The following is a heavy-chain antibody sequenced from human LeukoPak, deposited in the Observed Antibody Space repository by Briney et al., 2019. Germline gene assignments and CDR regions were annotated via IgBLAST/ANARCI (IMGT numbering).Heavy chain of an antibody. V-gene: IGHV1-18*01. J-gene: IGHJ4*02. CDR1: GYTFTSYG. CDR2: ISAYNGNT. Sequence: ASVTVSCKASGYTFTSYGISWVRQAPGQGLEWMGWISAYNGNTNYAQKLQGRVTMTTDTSTSTAYMELRSLRSDGTAVYYCARRSGLRAWRLVDYWGQGTLVTVSS. CDR3: ARRSGLRAWRLVDY. D-gene: IGHD3-10*01.